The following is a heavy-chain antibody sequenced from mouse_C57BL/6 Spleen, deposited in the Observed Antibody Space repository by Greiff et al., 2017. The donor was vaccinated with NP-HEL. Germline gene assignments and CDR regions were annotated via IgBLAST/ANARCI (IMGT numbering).Heavy chain of an antibody. Sequence: VQLQQPGAELVMPGASVKLSCKASGYTFTSYWMHWVKQRPGQGLEWIGEIDPSDSYTNYNQKFKGKSTLTVDKSSSTAYMQLSSLTSEDSAVYYCARRNNYPPFDYWGQGTTLTVSS. CDR2: IDPSDSYT. D-gene: IGHD5-2*01. J-gene: IGHJ2*01. CDR3: ARRNNYPPFDY. V-gene: IGHV1-69*01. CDR1: GYTFTSYW.